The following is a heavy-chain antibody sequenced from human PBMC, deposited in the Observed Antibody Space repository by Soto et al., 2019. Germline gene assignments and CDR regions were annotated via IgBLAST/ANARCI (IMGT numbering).Heavy chain of an antibody. V-gene: IGHV4-30-2*01. CDR1: GGSISSGGYS. CDR3: ARGGRNPPHDYYYYGMAV. D-gene: IGHD4-4*01. J-gene: IGHJ6*02. Sequence: QLQLQESGSGLVKPSQTLSLTCAVSGGSISSGGYSWSWIRQPPGKGLEWIGYIYHSGSTYHHPPLKSRVTISVDRSKNQFSLKLRSVTAADTAVYSCARGGRNPPHDYYYYGMAVWGQGTTVTVSS. CDR2: IYHSGST.